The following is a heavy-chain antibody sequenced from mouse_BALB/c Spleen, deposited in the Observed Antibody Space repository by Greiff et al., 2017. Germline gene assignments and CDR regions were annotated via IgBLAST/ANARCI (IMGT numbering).Heavy chain of an antibody. V-gene: IGHV14-3*02. J-gene: IGHJ4*01. CDR1: GFNIKDTY. CDR3: ARDYGSSTYAMDY. Sequence: VQLKQSGAELVKPGASVKLSCTASGFNIKDTYMHWVKQRPEQGLEWIGRIDPANGNTKYDPKFQGKATITADTSSNTAYLQLSSLTSEDTAVYYGARDYGSSTYAMDYWGQGTSVTVSS. D-gene: IGHD1-1*01. CDR2: IDPANGNT.